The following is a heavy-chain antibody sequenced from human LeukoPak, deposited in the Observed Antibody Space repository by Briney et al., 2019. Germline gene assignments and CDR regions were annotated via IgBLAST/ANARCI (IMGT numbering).Heavy chain of an antibody. V-gene: IGHV4-38-2*01. Sequence: KPSETLSLTCAVSGYSISSGYYWGWIRQPPGKGLEWIGSIYHSGSTNYNPSLKSRVTISVDTSKNQFSLKLSSVTAADTAVYYCARGRGRITIFGVVILDYWGQGTPVTVSS. D-gene: IGHD3-3*01. CDR3: ARGRGRITIFGVVILDY. J-gene: IGHJ4*02. CDR1: GYSISSGYY. CDR2: IYHSGST.